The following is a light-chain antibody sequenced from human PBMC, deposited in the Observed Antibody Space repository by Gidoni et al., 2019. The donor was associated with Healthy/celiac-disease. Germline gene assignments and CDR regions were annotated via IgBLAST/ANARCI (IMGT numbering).Light chain of an antibody. Sequence: EIVMTQSPATLSVSPGERATLSCRASQSGSSNLAWYQQKLGQAPRLLIYGASTRATGIPARFSGSGSGTEFTLTISSRQSEDVAVYDCQQYNNWITFGQGTRLEIK. CDR3: QQYNNWIT. CDR1: QSGSSN. V-gene: IGKV3-15*01. CDR2: GAS. J-gene: IGKJ5*01.